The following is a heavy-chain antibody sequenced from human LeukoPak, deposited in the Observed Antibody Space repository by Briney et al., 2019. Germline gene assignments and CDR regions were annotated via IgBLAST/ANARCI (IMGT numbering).Heavy chain of an antibody. V-gene: IGHV3-23*05. CDR3: ARGYCGADVCLGAFDI. J-gene: IGHJ3*02. CDR1: AFTFNNYS. CDR2: IDNSGRNT. Sequence: GGSLTLACAAYAFTFNNYSVAWVRQAPGKGREWVSAIDNSGRNTFHTVSGKGRFTISTDSSKKTVYLHRHSLRVEDTAVYYCARGYCGADVCLGAFDIWGQGTLVTVSS. D-gene: IGHD2-21*01.